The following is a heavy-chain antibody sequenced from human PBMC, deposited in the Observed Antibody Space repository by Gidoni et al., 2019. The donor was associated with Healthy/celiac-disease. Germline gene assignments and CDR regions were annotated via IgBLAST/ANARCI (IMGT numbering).Heavy chain of an antibody. V-gene: IGHV3-66*01. Sequence: EVLLVESGGGWVQSGGSLRLSCAASVFTVSSNYMSWVRQVPGMGLELGSVIYSGGSTYYADSVKGRFTISRDNTKNTLYLQMNSLRAEDTAVYYCARANSSGWYEGAFDIWGQGTMVTVSS. CDR1: VFTVSSNY. CDR2: IYSGGST. D-gene: IGHD6-19*01. CDR3: ARANSSGWYEGAFDI. J-gene: IGHJ3*02.